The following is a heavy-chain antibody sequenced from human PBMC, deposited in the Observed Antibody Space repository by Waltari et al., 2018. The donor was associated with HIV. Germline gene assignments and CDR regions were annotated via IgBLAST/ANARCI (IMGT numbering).Heavy chain of an antibody. CDR1: GYTFTSYD. Sequence: QVQLVQSGAEVKTPGASVKVSCKASGYTFTSYDINWVRQATGQGLEWMGWMNPNSGNTGYAQKVQGRVTMTRNTSISTAYMELSGLRSEDTAVYYCARRYDSGTNIAGYWGQGTLVTVSS. V-gene: IGHV1-8*01. CDR3: ARRYDSGTNIAGY. D-gene: IGHD3-10*01. CDR2: MNPNSGNT. J-gene: IGHJ4*02.